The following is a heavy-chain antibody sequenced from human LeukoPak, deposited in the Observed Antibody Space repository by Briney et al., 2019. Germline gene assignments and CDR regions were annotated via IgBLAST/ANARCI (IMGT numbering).Heavy chain of an antibody. CDR2: TYSSGAT. Sequence: SETLSLTCTVSGGSINSYYWSWIRQPAGKGLEWIGRTYSSGATNYNPSLKSRVTMSVDTSKNQFSLKLNSVTAADTAVYFCARVSSGWSYYFDYWGQGTLVTVSS. V-gene: IGHV4-4*07. J-gene: IGHJ4*02. CDR3: ARVSSGWSYYFDY. CDR1: GGSINSYY. D-gene: IGHD6-19*01.